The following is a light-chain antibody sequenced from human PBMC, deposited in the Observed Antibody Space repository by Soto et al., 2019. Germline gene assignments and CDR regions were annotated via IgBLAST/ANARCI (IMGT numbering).Light chain of an antibody. V-gene: IGKV2-28*01. CDR2: LGS. CDR3: MQTLQTPVT. J-gene: IGKJ4*01. Sequence: DIVMTQSPLSLPVTPGEPASISCRSSQSLLHSNGYNYLDWYLQKPGQPPQLLISLGSNRDSGVPDRFSGSGSGTDFTLKIITVEAEDVGVYYCMQTLQTPVTFGGGTKVEIK. CDR1: QSLLHSNGYNY.